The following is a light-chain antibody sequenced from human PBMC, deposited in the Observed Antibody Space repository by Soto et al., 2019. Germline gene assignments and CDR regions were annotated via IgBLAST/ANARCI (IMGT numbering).Light chain of an antibody. Sequence: DIVLTQSPATLSLSPGESATLSCRASQSIARYLGWYQQKPGQAPRLLIYDASIRATGIPVRFRGGGSGTDFTLTISSLAPEDFAVYYCQQRGTWPRVTFGGGTKVE. CDR2: DAS. J-gene: IGKJ4*01. CDR1: QSIARY. V-gene: IGKV3-11*01. CDR3: QQRGTWPRVT.